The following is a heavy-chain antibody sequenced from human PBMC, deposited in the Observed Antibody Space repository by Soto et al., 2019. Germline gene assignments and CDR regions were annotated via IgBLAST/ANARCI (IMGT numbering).Heavy chain of an antibody. CDR2: INPNSGGT. CDR1: GYPFREYY. V-gene: IGHV1-2*02. CDR3: ARRLGGGGDYFYGMDV. J-gene: IGHJ6*02. Sequence: QEQLVQSGAEVKKPGASVKVSCKTSGYPFREYYIHWMRQVAGQGLEWMGWINPNSGGTKYGKKFEGGITMTSDTSISTAYRELRRLRSDDTAVYYCARRLGGGGDYFYGMDVWGQGTAVIVSS. D-gene: IGHD3-10*01.